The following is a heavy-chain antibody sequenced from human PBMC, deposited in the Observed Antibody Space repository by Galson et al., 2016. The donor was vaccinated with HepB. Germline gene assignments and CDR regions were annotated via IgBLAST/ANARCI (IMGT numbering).Heavy chain of an antibody. Sequence: SLRLSCAASGFIFSNYWMTWVRQSPGKGLECVANIKQDGSKKYYVDSVMGRFTISRDNAKNSLYLQMDTLRAEDTAIYYCAKAGNWNDGGYFDYWGQGTLVTVSS. CDR1: GFIFSNYW. CDR2: IKQDGSKK. J-gene: IGHJ4*02. D-gene: IGHD1-20*01. V-gene: IGHV3-7*01. CDR3: AKAGNWNDGGYFDY.